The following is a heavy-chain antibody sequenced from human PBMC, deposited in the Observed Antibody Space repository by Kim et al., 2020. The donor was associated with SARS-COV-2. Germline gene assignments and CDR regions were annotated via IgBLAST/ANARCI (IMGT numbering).Heavy chain of an antibody. CDR1: GGSISTSGYY. J-gene: IGHJ2*01. D-gene: IGHD2-15*01. CDR2: IYYSGST. V-gene: IGHV4-39*01. Sequence: SETLSLTCAVSGGSISTSGYYWGWIRQPPGKGLEWIGSIYYSGSTYYNPSLKSRVTISVDTSNNQFSLKLSFVSAADTAVYYCARRGVVGYWYFDLWGRGTLVTVSS. CDR3: ARRGVVGYWYFDL.